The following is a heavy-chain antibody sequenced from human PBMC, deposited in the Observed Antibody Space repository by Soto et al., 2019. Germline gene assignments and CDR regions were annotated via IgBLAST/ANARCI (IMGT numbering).Heavy chain of an antibody. Sequence: QVQLVQSGAEVKKPGASVKVSCKASGYTFTSYGISWVRQAPGQGLEWMGWISAYNGNTNYAQKLQGRVTMTTDTSTSTAYLELRSLRSDDTAVYYCARVSCSGGTCYYSDYWGQGTLVTVSS. CDR1: GYTFTSYG. D-gene: IGHD2-15*01. V-gene: IGHV1-18*01. J-gene: IGHJ4*02. CDR2: ISAYNGNT. CDR3: ARVSCSGGTCYYSDY.